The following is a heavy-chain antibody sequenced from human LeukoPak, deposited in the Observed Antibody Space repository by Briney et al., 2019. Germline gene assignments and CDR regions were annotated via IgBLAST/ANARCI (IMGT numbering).Heavy chain of an antibody. Sequence: SETLSLTCAVSGGSISSNNWWSWVRQPPGKGLEWIGEIYHSGSTNYSPSLKSRVTISIDKSKKQFSLKLSSVTAADTAMYYCARDRTNILRTWGQGALVTVSS. CDR3: ARDRTNILRT. CDR2: IYHSGST. V-gene: IGHV4-4*02. J-gene: IGHJ5*02. CDR1: GGSISSNNW. D-gene: IGHD3-9*01.